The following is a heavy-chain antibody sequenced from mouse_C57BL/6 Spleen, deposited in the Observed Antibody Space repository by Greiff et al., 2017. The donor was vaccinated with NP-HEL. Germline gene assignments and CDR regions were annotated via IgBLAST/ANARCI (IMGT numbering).Heavy chain of an antibody. CDR1: GYTFTGYW. V-gene: IGHV1-9*01. Sequence: QVQLQQSGAELMKPGASVKLSCKATGYTFTGYWLEWVKQRPGDGIEWIGEILPGSGSNNYNEKFKGKATFTADTSSNTAYMHFSTLTTEDAAIYYCARYGYLYYAMDYWGQGTSVTVSS. J-gene: IGHJ4*01. D-gene: IGHD2-2*01. CDR2: ILPGSGSN. CDR3: ARYGYLYYAMDY.